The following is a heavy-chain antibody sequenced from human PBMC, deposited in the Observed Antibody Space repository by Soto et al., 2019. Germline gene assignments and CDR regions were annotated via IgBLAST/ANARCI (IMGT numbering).Heavy chain of an antibody. V-gene: IGHV1-69*01. CDR3: ARGSQSVAYCRGGSCYVY. D-gene: IGHD2-15*01. J-gene: IGHJ4*02. CDR2: IIHIFGTA. Sequence: QVQLVQSGAEVKKPGSSVKVSCKASGGTFSSYAISWVRQAPGQGLEWRGGIIHIFGTANYAQKFPGRVTITADESTSTASMELSSLRSEDTAVYYGARGSQSVAYCRGGSCYVYWGPGTLVTVSS. CDR1: GGTFSSYA.